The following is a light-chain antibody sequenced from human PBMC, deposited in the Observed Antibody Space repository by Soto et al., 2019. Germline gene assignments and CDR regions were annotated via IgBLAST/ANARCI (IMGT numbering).Light chain of an antibody. Sequence: EIVLTQSPGTLSLSPGERATLSCRTSQTVASPYLAWYQQRVGQAPRLLMYGTSTRATGVPDRFSGSGSGTDFTLTINRLEPEDSAVYYCQQYDNSVYTFRQGTKLEIK. J-gene: IGKJ2*01. CDR2: GTS. CDR1: QTVASPY. CDR3: QQYDNSVYT. V-gene: IGKV3-20*01.